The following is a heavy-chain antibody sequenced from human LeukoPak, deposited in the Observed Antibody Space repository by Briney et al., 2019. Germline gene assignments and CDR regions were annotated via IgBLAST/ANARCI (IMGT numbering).Heavy chain of an antibody. J-gene: IGHJ4*02. CDR3: ARARGTGPGAHFDY. V-gene: IGHV3-7*03. Sequence: GGSLRLSCAASGFTFSSYWMSWVRQAPGKGLEWVANIKQDGSEKYYVDSVKGRFTISRDNAKNSLYLQMNSLRAEDTAVYYCARARGTGPGAHFDYWGQGTPVIVSS. D-gene: IGHD3-10*01. CDR2: IKQDGSEK. CDR1: GFTFSSYW.